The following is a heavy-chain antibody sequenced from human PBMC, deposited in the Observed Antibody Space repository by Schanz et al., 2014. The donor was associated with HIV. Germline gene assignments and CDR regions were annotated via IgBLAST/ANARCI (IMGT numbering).Heavy chain of an antibody. J-gene: IGHJ4*02. Sequence: VQLLESGGGLVQPGESLRLSCAVSGFRFSSHAMTWVRQAPGKGLEWVSGISISGETTYYADSVKGRFTISRDNSKNTLYLQMNSLRVEDTAVYYCANEEVPNDYWGQGTLVTVSS. CDR1: GFRFSSHA. V-gene: IGHV3-23*01. CDR3: ANEEVPNDY. CDR2: ISISGETT.